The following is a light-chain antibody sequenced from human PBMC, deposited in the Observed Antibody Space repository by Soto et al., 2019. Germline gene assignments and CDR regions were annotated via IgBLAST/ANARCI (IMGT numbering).Light chain of an antibody. J-gene: IGLJ1*01. CDR2: EVS. CDR3: SSYVGSNNLYG. V-gene: IGLV2-8*01. CDR1: SSDVGGYNY. Sequence: QSALTQPPSASGSPGQSVTISCTGTSSDVGGYNYVSWYQQHPGKAPKLIIYEVSKRPSGVPDRFSGSKSGNTASLTVSGLQAEDEADYYCSSYVGSNNLYGFGTGTKGTVL.